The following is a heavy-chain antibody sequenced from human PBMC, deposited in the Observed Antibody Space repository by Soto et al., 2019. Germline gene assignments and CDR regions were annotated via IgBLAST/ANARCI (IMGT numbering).Heavy chain of an antibody. J-gene: IGHJ6*02. Sequence: QVQLVESGGGVVQPGRSLRLSCAASGFTFSSYGMHWVRQAPGKGLEWVAVISYDGSNKYYADSVKGRFTISRDNSKNTLYLQMNSLRAEDTAVYYCANHDVSSHRIAVAGRKRMDVWGQGTTVTVSS. CDR2: ISYDGSNK. V-gene: IGHV3-30*18. CDR3: ANHDVSSHRIAVAGRKRMDV. CDR1: GFTFSSYG. D-gene: IGHD6-19*01.